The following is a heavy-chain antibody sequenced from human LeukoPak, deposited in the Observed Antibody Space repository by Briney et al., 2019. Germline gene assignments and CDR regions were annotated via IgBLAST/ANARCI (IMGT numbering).Heavy chain of an antibody. CDR2: IASDGNYK. CDR3: AKDSFLRGTPWS. D-gene: IGHD3-10*01. V-gene: IGHV3-30*02. Sequence: PGGSLRLSCAAAGFTFSHYGMHWVRQAPGKGLEWVAYIASDGNYKDYADSVKGRFTISRDNSRNTMYLQMDSLRAEDTAVYYCAKDSFLRGTPWSWGQGTLVTVSS. CDR1: GFTFSHYG. J-gene: IGHJ5*02.